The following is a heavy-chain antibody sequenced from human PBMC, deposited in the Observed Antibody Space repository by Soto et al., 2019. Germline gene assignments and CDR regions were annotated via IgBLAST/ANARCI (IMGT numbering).Heavy chain of an antibody. Sequence: QVQLVQSGAEVKKPGSSVKVSCKASGGTFSSYTISWVRQAPGQGLEWVGGIIPLFGTINYAPEFQGRLTIAADTSTSTAYMELTSLGSDDTAVYYCARKVASSDDAFDIWGQGTMVTVSS. CDR1: GGTFSSYT. V-gene: IGHV1-69*06. J-gene: IGHJ3*02. CDR2: IIPLFGTI. CDR3: ARKVASSDDAFDI.